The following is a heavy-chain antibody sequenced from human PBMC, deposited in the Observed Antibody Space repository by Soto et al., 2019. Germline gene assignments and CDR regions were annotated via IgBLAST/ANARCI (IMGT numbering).Heavy chain of an antibody. CDR1: GFTFNSYG. Sequence: QVQLVESGGGVVQPGRSLRLSCAASGFTFNSYGMHWVRQGPGHGLEWVAFISYDSTKTYYADSVKGRFTISRDNSNSALYVKMNSLTGEDTAVYYCARTRSAWSDFHYYSLDVWGQGTTVTVSS. CDR3: ARTRSAWSDFHYYSLDV. D-gene: IGHD1-26*01. J-gene: IGHJ6*02. V-gene: IGHV3-30*03. CDR2: ISYDSTKT.